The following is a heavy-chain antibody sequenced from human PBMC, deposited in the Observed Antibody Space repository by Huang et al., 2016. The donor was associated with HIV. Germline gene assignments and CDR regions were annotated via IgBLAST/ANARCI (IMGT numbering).Heavy chain of an antibody. J-gene: IGHJ5*02. CDR3: VSWVDN. CDR2: FTHGGST. Sequence: QLQLQESGPRLVKPSETLSLTCNVSGGSISSSSYYWNWIRQPPGKGLQWIGSFTHGGSTHYNPSLKRRVTISVDSSKNQFSVRMNSVTAADTAVYYCVSWVDNWGQGIRVTVSS. V-gene: IGHV4-39*01. CDR1: GGSISSSSYY.